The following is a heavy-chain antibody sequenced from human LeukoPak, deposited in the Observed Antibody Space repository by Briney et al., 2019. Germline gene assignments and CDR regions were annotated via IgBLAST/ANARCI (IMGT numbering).Heavy chain of an antibody. CDR3: ARDGIVATIDYYYYYGMDV. CDR1: GGSISSYY. J-gene: IGHJ6*02. D-gene: IGHD5-12*01. CDR2: IYYSGST. Sequence: SETLSLTCTVSGGSISSYYWSWIRQPPGKGLEWIGYIYYSGSTNYNPSLKSRVTISVDTSKNQFSLKLSSVTAADTAVYYCARDGIVATIDYYYYYGMDVWGQGTTVTVSS. V-gene: IGHV4-59*12.